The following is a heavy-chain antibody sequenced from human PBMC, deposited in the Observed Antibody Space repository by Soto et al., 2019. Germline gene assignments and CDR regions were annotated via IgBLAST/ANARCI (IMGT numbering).Heavy chain of an antibody. CDR1: GFSFNNYA. J-gene: IGHJ4*02. CDR2: ISGGGTT. CDR3: AIARGGTSNWYLDY. D-gene: IGHD1-1*01. V-gene: IGHV3-23*01. Sequence: EVQLLESGGDLVQPGGSLRLSCAASGFSFNNYAMTWVRQASGEGLEWVSAISGGGTTYYSASVKGRFTISRDNSKNTLYLQMNSLRAEDTAVYYCAIARGGTSNWYLDYWGQGALVAVSS.